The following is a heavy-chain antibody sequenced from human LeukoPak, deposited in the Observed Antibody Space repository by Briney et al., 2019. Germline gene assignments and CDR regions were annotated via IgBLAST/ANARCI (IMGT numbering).Heavy chain of an antibody. CDR2: IYYSGST. V-gene: IGHV4-31*03. CDR3: ARVLVGGSSWHGPYNWFDP. Sequence: KTSETLSLTCTVSGGSISSGGYYWSWIRQHPGKGLEWIGYIYYSGSTYYNPSLKSRVTISVDTSKNQFSLKLSSVTAADTAVYYCARVLVGGSSWHGPYNWFDPWGQGTLVTVSS. D-gene: IGHD6-13*01. CDR1: GGSISSGGYY. J-gene: IGHJ5*02.